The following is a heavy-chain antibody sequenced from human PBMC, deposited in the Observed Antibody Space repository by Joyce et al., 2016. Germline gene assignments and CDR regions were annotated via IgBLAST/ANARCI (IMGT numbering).Heavy chain of an antibody. D-gene: IGHD3-16*01. Sequence: EVQLVESGGGLVQPGGSLRLSCAASGFTVGSNFMSWVRQAPGKGLEWVSVIYSGGSTNYADSVKGRFAISRDNSKNTLYLQMNSLRADDTAVYYCARDRVSSVYYYGMDVWGQGTTVTVSS. CDR2: IYSGGST. CDR3: ARDRVSSVYYYGMDV. J-gene: IGHJ6*02. CDR1: GFTVGSNF. V-gene: IGHV3-66*02.